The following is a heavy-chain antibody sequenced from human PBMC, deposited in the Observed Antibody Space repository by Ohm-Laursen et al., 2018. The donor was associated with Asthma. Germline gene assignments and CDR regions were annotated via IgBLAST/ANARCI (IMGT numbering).Heavy chain of an antibody. CDR3: ARDTLDYFDY. D-gene: IGHD5-18*01. V-gene: IGHV3-NL1*01. Sequence: SLRLSCSASGFTFSSYGMHWVRQAPGKGLEWVSAIYSGGTTYYADSVRGRFTISRDNSKNTLYLQMNSLRAEDTAVYYCARDTLDYFDYWDQGTLVTVSS. CDR1: GFTFSSYG. CDR2: IYSGGTT. J-gene: IGHJ4*02.